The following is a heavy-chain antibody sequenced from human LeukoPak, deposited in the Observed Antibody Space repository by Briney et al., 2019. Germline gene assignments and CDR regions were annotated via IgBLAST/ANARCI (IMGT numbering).Heavy chain of an antibody. CDR1: GFTFTSYA. D-gene: IGHD4-17*01. V-gene: IGHV3-21*01. CDR3: TRGSYGDYEY. J-gene: IGHJ4*02. CDR2: IDPSSTYI. Sequence: GGSLRLSCAASGFTFTSYAMNWVRQAPGKGLEWVSSIDPSSTYIYYADSVKGRFTISRDNAQNSLYLQMNSLRAEDTAVYYCTRGSYGDYEYWGQGTLVTVSS.